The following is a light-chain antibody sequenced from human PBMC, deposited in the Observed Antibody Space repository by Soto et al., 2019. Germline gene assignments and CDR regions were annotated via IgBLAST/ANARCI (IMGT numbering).Light chain of an antibody. V-gene: IGKV1-5*03. Sequence: DIQLTQSPSTLSASVGDRVTITCRASQSINSWLAWYQQRPGKAPKLLMYKASSLQSGVPSRFSGSGSGTEFTLTISRLQTDDFATYYCQQYNSYPHTFGQGTKLEIK. CDR2: KAS. CDR1: QSINSW. J-gene: IGKJ2*01. CDR3: QQYNSYPHT.